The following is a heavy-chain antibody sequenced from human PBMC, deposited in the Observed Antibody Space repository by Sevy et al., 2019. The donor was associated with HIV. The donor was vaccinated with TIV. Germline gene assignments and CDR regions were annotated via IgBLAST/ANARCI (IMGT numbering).Heavy chain of an antibody. CDR3: AKDPIWFGELLRPGHDAFDI. D-gene: IGHD3-10*01. Sequence: GGSLRLSCAASGFTFSSYGMHWVRQAPGKGLEWVAVISYDGSNKNYADSVKGRFTISRDNSKNTLYLQMNSLRAEDTAVYYCAKDPIWFGELLRPGHDAFDIWGQGTMVTVSS. CDR1: GFTFSSYG. J-gene: IGHJ3*02. CDR2: ISYDGSNK. V-gene: IGHV3-30*18.